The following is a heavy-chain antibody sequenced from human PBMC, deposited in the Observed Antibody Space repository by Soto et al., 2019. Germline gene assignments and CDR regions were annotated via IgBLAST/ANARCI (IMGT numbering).Heavy chain of an antibody. CDR3: ARNIASPGGDCFDS. D-gene: IGHD2-21*01. CDR2: ISTGGACM. V-gene: IGHV3-21*06. J-gene: IGHJ4*02. CDR1: GFTFRNYN. Sequence: EVQLVESGGGLVKAGGSLRLFCTASGFTFRNYNMNWVRQAPGKGLEWVSSISTGGACMFYADSVKGRFTISRDNAQNSLFLQIDSPRDEDTAVYYCARNIASPGGDCFDSWGQGTLVTVSS.